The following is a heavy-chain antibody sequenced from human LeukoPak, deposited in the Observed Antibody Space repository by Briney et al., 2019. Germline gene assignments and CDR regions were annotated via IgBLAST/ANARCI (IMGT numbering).Heavy chain of an antibody. CDR2: INPSGGST. D-gene: IGHD6-13*01. CDR1: GYTFTGYY. V-gene: IGHV1-46*01. Sequence: GASVKVSCKASGYTFTGYYMHWVRQAPGQGLEWMGIINPSGGSTSYAQKFQGRVTMARNTSISTAYMELSSLRSEDTAVYYCARRRSSSWYPLDYYYYYMDVWGKGTTVTISS. CDR3: ARRRSSSWYPLDYYYYYMDV. J-gene: IGHJ6*03.